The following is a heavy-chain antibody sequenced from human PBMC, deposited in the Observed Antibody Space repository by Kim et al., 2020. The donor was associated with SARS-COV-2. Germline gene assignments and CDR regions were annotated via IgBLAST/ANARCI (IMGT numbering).Heavy chain of an antibody. CDR3: ARHWNYFQH. D-gene: IGHD1-1*01. CDR1: GFTFSSYA. J-gene: IGHJ1*01. Sequence: GGSLRLSCAASGFTFSSYAMHWVRQAPGKGLEWVAVISYDGSNKYYADSVKGRFTISRDNSKNTLYLQMNSLRAEDTAVYYCARHWNYFQHWGQGTLVTV. CDR2: ISYDGSNK. V-gene: IGHV3-30*04.